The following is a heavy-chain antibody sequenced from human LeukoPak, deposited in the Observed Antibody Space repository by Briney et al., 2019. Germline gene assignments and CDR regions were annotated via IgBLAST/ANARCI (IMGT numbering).Heavy chain of an antibody. D-gene: IGHD3-3*01. Sequence: SETLSLTCTVSGGSISSSSYYWGWIRQPPGKGLEWIGSIYYSGSTYYNPSLKSRVTISVDTSKNQFSLKLSSVTAADTAVYYCARKTLYDFWSGHWFDPWGQGTLVTVSS. J-gene: IGHJ5*02. V-gene: IGHV4-39*01. CDR3: ARKTLYDFWSGHWFDP. CDR2: IYYSGST. CDR1: GGSISSSSYY.